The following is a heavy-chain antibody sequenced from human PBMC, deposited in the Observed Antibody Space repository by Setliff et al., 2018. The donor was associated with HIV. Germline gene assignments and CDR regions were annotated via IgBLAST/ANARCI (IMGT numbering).Heavy chain of an antibody. CDR1: GGSFSGYF. CDR3: ARGGRSTVTQWAWFDP. CDR2: LRHSGNT. D-gene: IGHD4-17*01. J-gene: IGHJ5*02. V-gene: IGHV4-34*01. Sequence: PSETLSLTCAVYGGSFSGYFWSWIRQSPGKGLEWIGELRHSGNTNINPSLKSRVTISVDTTKNQISLKLTSVTAADTAVYYCARGGRSTVTQWAWFDPWGQGTLVTVSS.